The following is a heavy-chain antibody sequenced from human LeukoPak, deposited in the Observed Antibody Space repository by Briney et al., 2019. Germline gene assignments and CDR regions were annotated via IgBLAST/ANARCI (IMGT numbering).Heavy chain of an antibody. Sequence: SGALSLTCIVSGDSISIYFWSWIRQPPGEGLEWGGYIYYSGSTNYNPPPKSRVTISLETSKNKFSLMCSSVTAADTAVYYCASAAADSSSWYYYYYGMDVWGQGTTVTVSS. CDR1: GDSISIYF. CDR3: ASAAADSSSWYYYYYGMDV. D-gene: IGHD6-13*01. CDR2: IYYSGST. J-gene: IGHJ6*02. V-gene: IGHV4-59*01.